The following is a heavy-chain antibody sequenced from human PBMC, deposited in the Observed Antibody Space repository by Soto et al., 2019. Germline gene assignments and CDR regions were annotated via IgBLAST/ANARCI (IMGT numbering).Heavy chain of an antibody. D-gene: IGHD6-13*01. Sequence: GASVKVSCKASGYTFTGYYMHWVRQAPGQGLEWMGWINPNSGGTNYAQKFQGWVTMTRDTSISTAYVELSRLRSDDTAVYYCARDQGSSWSQPKYFQHWGQGTLVTVSS. CDR3: ARDQGSSWSQPKYFQH. V-gene: IGHV1-2*04. J-gene: IGHJ1*01. CDR1: GYTFTGYY. CDR2: INPNSGGT.